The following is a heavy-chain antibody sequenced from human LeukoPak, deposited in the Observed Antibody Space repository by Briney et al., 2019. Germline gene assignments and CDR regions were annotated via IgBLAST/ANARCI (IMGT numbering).Heavy chain of an antibody. V-gene: IGHV4-39*07. CDR1: GGSISSSSHY. CDR3: APSGRGDYYDSSGD. CDR2: IYYSGST. Sequence: SETLSLTCTVSGGSISSSSHYWGWIRQPPGKGLEWIGSIYYSGSTYYNPSLKSRVTISVDTSKNQFSLKLSSVTAADTAVYYCAPSGRGDYYDSSGDGGQGTLVTVSS. D-gene: IGHD3-22*01. J-gene: IGHJ4*02.